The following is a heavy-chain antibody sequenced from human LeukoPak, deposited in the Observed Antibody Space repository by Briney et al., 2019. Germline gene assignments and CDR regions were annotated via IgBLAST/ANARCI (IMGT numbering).Heavy chain of an antibody. CDR2: IYPGDSDT. Sequence: GESLKISCKGSGYSFTSYWIGWVRQMPGKGLEWMGIIYPGDSDTRYSPSFQGQVTISADKSISTAYLQWSSLEASDTAMYYCARLAYCGGDCYPPFDYWGQGTLVTVSS. CDR1: GYSFTSYW. D-gene: IGHD2-21*02. J-gene: IGHJ4*02. CDR3: ARLAYCGGDCYPPFDY. V-gene: IGHV5-51*01.